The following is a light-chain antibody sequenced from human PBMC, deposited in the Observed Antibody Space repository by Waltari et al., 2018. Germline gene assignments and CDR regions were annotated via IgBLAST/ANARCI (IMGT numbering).Light chain of an antibody. CDR2: KVS. Sequence: DAVLTQSPLSLPVTLGQPASISCRSRQTLVYTDGVTYLNWFQQRPGQSPRGLIYKVSTRDCGVPDRFSGSGSGTDVTLKISRVEAEDVGVYDCMHGTHWPLTFGGGTKVEIK. CDR1: QTLVYTDGVTY. CDR3: MHGTHWPLT. V-gene: IGKV2-30*01. J-gene: IGKJ4*01.